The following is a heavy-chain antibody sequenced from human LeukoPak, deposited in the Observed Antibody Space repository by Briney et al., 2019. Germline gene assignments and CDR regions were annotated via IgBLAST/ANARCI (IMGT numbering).Heavy chain of an antibody. D-gene: IGHD3-22*01. Sequence: GSLRLSCAASGFTVSAYAMAWVRQAPGKGLEWIGEINHSGSTNYNPSLKSRVTISVDTSKNQFSLKLSSVTAADTAVYYCARAVILDYWGQGTLVTVSS. CDR1: GFTVSAYA. J-gene: IGHJ4*02. CDR2: INHSGST. CDR3: ARAVILDY. V-gene: IGHV4-34*01.